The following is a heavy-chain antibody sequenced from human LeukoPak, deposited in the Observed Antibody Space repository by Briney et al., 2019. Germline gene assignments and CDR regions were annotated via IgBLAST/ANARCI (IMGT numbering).Heavy chain of an antibody. V-gene: IGHV4-30-4*01. CDR2: IYYSGST. Sequence: PSETLSLTCTVSGGSISSGDYYWSWIRQPPGKGLEWIGYIYYSGSTNYNPSLKSRVTISVDTSKNQFSLKLSSVTAADTAVYYCARNRPYDSSGYKAQDRNYFDYWGQGTLVTVSS. D-gene: IGHD3-22*01. CDR1: GGSISSGDYY. CDR3: ARNRPYDSSGYKAQDRNYFDY. J-gene: IGHJ4*02.